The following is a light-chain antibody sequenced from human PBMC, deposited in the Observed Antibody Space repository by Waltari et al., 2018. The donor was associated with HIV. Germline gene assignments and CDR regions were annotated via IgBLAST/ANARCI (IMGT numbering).Light chain of an antibody. CDR2: SDN. CDR1: SSNIGRTS. Sequence: QSVLTQSPSASGTPGQRVTMSCSGSSSNIGRTSVNWYQQLPGTAPKLLIYSDNQRPFGVPDRFSGSKSGTSGSLAISGLQSEDEAVYYCASWEDSLNGVVFGGGTKLTVL. V-gene: IGLV1-44*01. CDR3: ASWEDSLNGVV. J-gene: IGLJ2*01.